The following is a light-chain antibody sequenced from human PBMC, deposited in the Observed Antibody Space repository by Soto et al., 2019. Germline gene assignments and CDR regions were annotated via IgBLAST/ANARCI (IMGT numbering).Light chain of an antibody. CDR1: SSDVGGYNY. CDR2: EVS. V-gene: IGLV2-14*01. CDR3: SSYTSTSTDVV. J-gene: IGLJ2*01. Sequence: QSALTQPASVSGSPGQSITISCTGTSSDVGGYNYVSWYQQHPGKAPKLMIYEVSNRPSGVSNRFSGSKSGNTASLTISGLLAEDEADYYCSSYTSTSTDVVFGGGSTLTVL.